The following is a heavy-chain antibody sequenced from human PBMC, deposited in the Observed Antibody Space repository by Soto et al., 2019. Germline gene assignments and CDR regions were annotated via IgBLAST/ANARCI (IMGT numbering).Heavy chain of an antibody. CDR3: ARPTIAAAGTVYFDY. J-gene: IGHJ4*02. Sequence: PSETLSLTCTVSGGSISSYYWSWIRQPPGKGLEWIGNIYYSGSTNYNPSLKSRVTISVDTSKNQFSLKLSSVTAADTAVYYCARPTIAAAGTVYFDYWGQGTLVTVSS. CDR1: GGSISSYY. D-gene: IGHD6-13*01. CDR2: IYYSGST. V-gene: IGHV4-59*08.